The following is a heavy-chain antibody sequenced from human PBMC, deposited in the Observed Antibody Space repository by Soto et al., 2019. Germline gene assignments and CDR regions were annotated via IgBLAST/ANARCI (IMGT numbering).Heavy chain of an antibody. CDR1: GYTFTDYY. J-gene: IGHJ4*02. CDR3: ARGGIIGTPPDY. D-gene: IGHD1-7*01. V-gene: IGHV1-2*02. Sequence: GASVKVSCKASGYTFTDYYIQWVRQAPGQGLEYMGWISPKSGGEAHAQKFRGRVTMTRDTSINTAYLQWSSLKASDTAMYFCARGGIIGTPPDYWGQGTQVTVSS. CDR2: ISPKSGGE.